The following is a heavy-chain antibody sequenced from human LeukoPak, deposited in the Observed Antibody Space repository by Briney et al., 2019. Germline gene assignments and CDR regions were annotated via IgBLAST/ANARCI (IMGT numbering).Heavy chain of an antibody. CDR1: GGSISSSSYY. J-gene: IGHJ4*02. CDR2: IYYSGST. V-gene: IGHV4-39*07. CDR3: ARDQYYDFWSGSRWFDY. Sequence: SETLSLTCTVSGGSISSSSYYWGWIRQPPGKGLEWIGSIYYSGSTYYNPSLKSRVTISVDTSKNQFSLKLSSVTAADTAVYYCARDQYYDFWSGSRWFDYWGQGTLVTVSS. D-gene: IGHD3-3*01.